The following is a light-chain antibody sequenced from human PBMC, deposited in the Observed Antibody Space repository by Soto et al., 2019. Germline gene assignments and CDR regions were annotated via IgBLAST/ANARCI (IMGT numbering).Light chain of an antibody. J-gene: IGLJ1*01. CDR3: SSYTTSSTLV. V-gene: IGLV2-14*01. Sequence: QSVLTQPASVSGSPGQSITISCTGTSSDVGYYNYVSWYQQHPGKAPKLMIFDVSNRPSGVSNRFSGSKSGNTASLIISGLQAEDEADYYCSSYTTSSTLVFGTGTKVTVL. CDR1: SSDVGYYNY. CDR2: DVS.